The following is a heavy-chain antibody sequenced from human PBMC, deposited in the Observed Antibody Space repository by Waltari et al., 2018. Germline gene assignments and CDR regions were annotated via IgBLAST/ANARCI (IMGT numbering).Heavy chain of an antibody. J-gene: IGHJ6*03. CDR3: ARDAIFGVVTYYYYYMDV. CDR2: IYYSGST. V-gene: IGHV4-39*07. CDR1: GGSISSSSYY. Sequence: QLQLQESGPGLVKPSETLSLTCTVSGGSISSSSYYWGWIRQPPGKGLEWIGSIYYSGSTYYNPSLKSRVTISVDTSKNQFSLKLSSVTAADTAVYYCARDAIFGVVTYYYYYMDVWGKGTTVTISS. D-gene: IGHD3-3*01.